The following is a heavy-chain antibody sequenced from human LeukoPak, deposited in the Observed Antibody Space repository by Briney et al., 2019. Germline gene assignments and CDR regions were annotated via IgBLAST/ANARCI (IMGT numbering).Heavy chain of an antibody. CDR1: GGTSSSYA. CDR3: TREWAGYGSGSYFYY. V-gene: IGHV1-69*13. Sequence: GASVKVSCKASGGTSSSYAISWVRQAPGQGLEWMGGIIPLFGTANYAQRFLGRIIITADESTSTTYMYLSSLKSEDTAVYYCTREWAGYGSGSYFYYWGQGTLVTVSS. J-gene: IGHJ4*02. D-gene: IGHD3-10*01. CDR2: IIPLFGTA.